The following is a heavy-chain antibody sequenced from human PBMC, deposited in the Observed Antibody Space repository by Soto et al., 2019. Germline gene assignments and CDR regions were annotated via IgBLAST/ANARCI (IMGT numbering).Heavy chain of an antibody. CDR3: ATTLGDGDSDY. Sequence: PSETLSLTCTVSGGAISIGGYYWSWIRQHPGKGLEWIGYIYYSGSTYYNPSLKSRVTISVDTSKNQFSLKLSSVTAADTAVYYCATTLGDGDSDYWGQGTLFPVSS. V-gene: IGHV4-31*03. J-gene: IGHJ4*02. CDR1: GGAISIGGYY. D-gene: IGHD4-17*01. CDR2: IYYSGST.